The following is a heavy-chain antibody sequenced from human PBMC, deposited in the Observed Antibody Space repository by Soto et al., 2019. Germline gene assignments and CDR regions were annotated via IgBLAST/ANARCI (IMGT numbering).Heavy chain of an antibody. Sequence: SVKVSCKASGGTFSSYAISWVRQAPGQGLEWMGGIIPIFGTANYAQKFQGRVTITADKSTSTAYMELSSLRSEDTAVYYCARDPAYAGSSGSEARGMDVWGQGTTVTVSS. CDR2: IIPIFGTA. D-gene: IGHD3-22*01. V-gene: IGHV1-69*06. CDR1: GGTFSSYA. CDR3: ARDPAYAGSSGSEARGMDV. J-gene: IGHJ6*02.